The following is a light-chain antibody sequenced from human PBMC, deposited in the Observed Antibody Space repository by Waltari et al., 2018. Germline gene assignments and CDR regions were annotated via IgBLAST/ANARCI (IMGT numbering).Light chain of an antibody. V-gene: IGKV3-20*01. CDR1: QSIGKY. Sequence: EVVLTQSSGTLSLSPGARATLSCRASQSIGKYLVWYHQRPGQAPRLLIYAASTRATGIPDKFSGSGYGTDFSLTISRLEPEDVAVYYCQNHERLPATFGQGTKVEIK. CDR3: QNHERLPAT. J-gene: IGKJ1*01. CDR2: AAS.